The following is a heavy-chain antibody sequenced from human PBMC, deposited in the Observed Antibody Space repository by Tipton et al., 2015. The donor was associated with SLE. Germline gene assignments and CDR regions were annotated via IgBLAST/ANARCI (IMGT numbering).Heavy chain of an antibody. V-gene: IGHV4-34*01. J-gene: IGHJ2*01. D-gene: IGHD6-13*01. CDR3: ARDRRLIAAPSFWWYFDL. CDR1: GGSFSGYY. CDR2: INHSGRT. Sequence: TLSLTCAVSGGSFSGYYWSWIRQPPGKGLGWIGEINHSGRTTYNPSPKSRVTISVDTSKNQFSLKLSSVTAAETAVYYCARDRRLIAAPSFWWYFDLWGRGTLVTVSS.